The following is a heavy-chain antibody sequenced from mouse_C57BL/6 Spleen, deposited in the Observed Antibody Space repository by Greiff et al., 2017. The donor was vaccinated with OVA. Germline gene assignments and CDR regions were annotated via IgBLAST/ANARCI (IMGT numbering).Heavy chain of an antibody. Sequence: EVQRVESGEGLVKPGGSLKLSCAASGFTFSSYAMSWVRQTPEKRLEWVAYISSGGDYIYYADTVKGRFTISRDNARNTLYLQMSSLKSEDTAMYYCTRDTTAGVMDDWGQGTSVTVSS. J-gene: IGHJ4*01. CDR1: GFTFSSYA. D-gene: IGHD1-2*01. CDR3: TRDTTAGVMDD. V-gene: IGHV5-9-1*02. CDR2: ISSGGDYI.